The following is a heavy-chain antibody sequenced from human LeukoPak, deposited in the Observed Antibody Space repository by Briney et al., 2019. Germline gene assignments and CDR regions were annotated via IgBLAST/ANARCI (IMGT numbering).Heavy chain of an antibody. Sequence: PSETLSLTCTVSGGSIGGYYWSWIRQSPGKGLEWIGYIYTTGRTNYNPSLKSRVTISVDTSKNQFSLKLNSVTAADTAVYCCAKILGSGVWYGFDIWGQGTMVTVSS. CDR2: IYTTGRT. D-gene: IGHD2-21*01. J-gene: IGHJ3*02. CDR1: GGSIGGYY. CDR3: AKILGSGVWYGFDI. V-gene: IGHV4-4*09.